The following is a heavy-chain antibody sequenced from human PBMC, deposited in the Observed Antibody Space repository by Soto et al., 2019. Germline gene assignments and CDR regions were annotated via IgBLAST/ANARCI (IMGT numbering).Heavy chain of an antibody. Sequence: GGSLRLSCATSGYAFEDYAMHWVRQVPGKGLEWVSLISWDGESTYYADPVEGRFTVSRDNSEKSLYLQMNSVRVDDTALYYCAKVGQLDITTGHAYFDHWGQGTLVTVSS. D-gene: IGHD5-12*01. CDR3: AKVGQLDITTGHAYFDH. V-gene: IGHV3-43D*04. J-gene: IGHJ4*02. CDR2: ISWDGEST. CDR1: GYAFEDYA.